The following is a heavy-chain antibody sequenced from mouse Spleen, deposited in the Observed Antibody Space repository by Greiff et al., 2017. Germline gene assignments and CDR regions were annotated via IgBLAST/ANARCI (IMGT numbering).Heavy chain of an antibody. CDR1: GYSFTDYN. Sequence: EVQLKESGPELVKPGASVKISCKASGYSFTDYNMNWVKQSNGKSLEWIGVINPNYGTTSYNEKFKGKATFTADTSSNTAYMQLSSLTSEDSAVYYCARTTYYRYANAMDYWGQGTSVTVSS. J-gene: IGHJ4*01. CDR2: INPNYGTT. CDR3: ARTTYYRYANAMDY. V-gene: IGHV1-39*01. D-gene: IGHD2-14*01.